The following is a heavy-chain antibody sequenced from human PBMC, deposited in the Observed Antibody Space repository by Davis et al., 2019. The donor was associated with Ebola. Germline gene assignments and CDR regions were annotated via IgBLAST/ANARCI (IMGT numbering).Heavy chain of an antibody. J-gene: IGHJ5*02. CDR1: GYTFTSYG. Sequence: SVKVSCKASGYTFTSYGISWVRQAPGQGLEWMGWISAYNGNTNYAQKLQGRVTMTTDTSTSTAYMELRSLRSDDTAVYYCARGPLYYDFWSGYYRWFDPWGQGTLVTVSS. V-gene: IGHV1-18*01. CDR2: ISAYNGNT. CDR3: ARGPLYYDFWSGYYRWFDP. D-gene: IGHD3-3*01.